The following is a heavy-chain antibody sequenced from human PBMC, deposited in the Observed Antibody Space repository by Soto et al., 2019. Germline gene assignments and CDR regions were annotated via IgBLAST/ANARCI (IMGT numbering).Heavy chain of an antibody. Sequence: GGSLRLSCAASGFTFSDYYMSWIRQAPGKGLEWVSYISSSGSTIYYADSVKGRFTSSRDNAKNSLFLQMNSLRVEDTAVYYCAREAPSPGDFDYWGQGTRVIVSS. CDR3: AREAPSPGDFDY. J-gene: IGHJ4*02. CDR2: ISSSGSTI. V-gene: IGHV3-11*04. CDR1: GFTFSDYY.